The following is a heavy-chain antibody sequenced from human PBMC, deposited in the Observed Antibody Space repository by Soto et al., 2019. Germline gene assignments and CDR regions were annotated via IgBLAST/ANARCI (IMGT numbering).Heavy chain of an antibody. CDR2: IWSDGSSI. CDR1: GFIFSDDI. D-gene: IGHD2-21*02. J-gene: IGHJ3*02. V-gene: IGHV3-33*01. CDR3: AGEFRNCAGDCDHSAFDM. Sequence: QVHLVDSGGGVVQPGGSLRLSCAGSGFIFSDDIMHWVRQAPGKGLEWGALIWSDGSSIHYADSVRGRFTISRDNSKNTLYLQMSRLRVEDTALYYCAGEFRNCAGDCDHSAFDMWGQGTMVAVSS.